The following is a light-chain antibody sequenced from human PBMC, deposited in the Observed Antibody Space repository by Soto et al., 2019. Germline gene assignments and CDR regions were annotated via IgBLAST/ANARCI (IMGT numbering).Light chain of an antibody. CDR2: DAS. Sequence: DIQMTQSPSSLSASVGDRVTITCQASQDISNYLNWYQQKPGKAPKLLIYDASTLQSGVPSRFSGSGSGTDFTLTISSLQPEDFATYYCQHYNSYSEAFGQGTKVDIK. J-gene: IGKJ1*01. V-gene: IGKV1-16*01. CDR3: QHYNSYSEA. CDR1: QDISNY.